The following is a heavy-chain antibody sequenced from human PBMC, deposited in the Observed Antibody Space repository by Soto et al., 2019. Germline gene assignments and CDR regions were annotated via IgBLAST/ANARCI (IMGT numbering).Heavy chain of an antibody. CDR3: AKNGILGYCSSTSCYVDY. D-gene: IGHD2-2*01. CDR2: ISGSGGST. J-gene: IGHJ4*02. Sequence: VGSLRLSCAASGFTCSSYAMSCVRQAPGKGLEWVSAISGSGGSTYYADSVKGRFTISRDNSKNTLYLQMNSLRAEDTAVYYCAKNGILGYCSSTSCYVDYWGQGTLVTVSX. CDR1: GFTCSSYA. V-gene: IGHV3-23*01.